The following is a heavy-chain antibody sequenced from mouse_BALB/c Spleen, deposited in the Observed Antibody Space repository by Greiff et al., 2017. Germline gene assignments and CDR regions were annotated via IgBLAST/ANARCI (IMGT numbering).Heavy chain of an antibody. V-gene: IGHV3-2*02. Sequence: DVKLQESGPGLVKPSQSLSLTCTVTGYSITSDYAWNWIRQFPGNKLEWMGYISYSGSTSYNPSLKSRISITRDTSKNQFFLQLNSVTTEDTATYYCARSSYGNYAYWGQGTLVTVSA. D-gene: IGHD2-10*01. CDR1: GYSITSDYA. CDR3: ARSSYGNYAY. J-gene: IGHJ3*01. CDR2: ISYSGST.